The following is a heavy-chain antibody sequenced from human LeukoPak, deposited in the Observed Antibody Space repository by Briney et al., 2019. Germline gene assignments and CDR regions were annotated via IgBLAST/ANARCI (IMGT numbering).Heavy chain of an antibody. Sequence: GGSLRLSCAASGFTFSSYGMHWVRQAPGKGLEWVAFIRYDGSNKYYADSVKGRFTISRDNSKNTLCLQMNSLRAEDTAVYYCAKSGSSWYSVYYFDYWGQGILVTVSS. J-gene: IGHJ4*02. CDR3: AKSGSSWYSVYYFDY. V-gene: IGHV3-30*02. CDR1: GFTFSSYG. D-gene: IGHD6-13*01. CDR2: IRYDGSNK.